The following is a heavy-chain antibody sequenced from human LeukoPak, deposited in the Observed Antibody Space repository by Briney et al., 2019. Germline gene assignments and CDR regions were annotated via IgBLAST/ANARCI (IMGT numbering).Heavy chain of an antibody. Sequence: ASGKVSCKASGYTFTSYGINWVRQAPGQGLEWMGGISAYNGNTNYAQNLQGRVTMTTDTSSTTAYMEVRSLRSDDTAVYYCASPILATRGAFDIWGQGTMVTVSS. CDR2: ISAYNGNT. D-gene: IGHD5/OR15-5a*01. CDR3: ASPILATRGAFDI. CDR1: GYTFTSYG. J-gene: IGHJ3*02. V-gene: IGHV1-18*01.